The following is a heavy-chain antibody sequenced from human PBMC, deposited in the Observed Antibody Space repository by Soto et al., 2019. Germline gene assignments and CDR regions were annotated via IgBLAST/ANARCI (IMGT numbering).Heavy chain of an antibody. CDR1: GFTFSSYG. V-gene: IGHV3-30*03. CDR2: ISYDGSNK. CDR3: ASSFTVPAAIGY. J-gene: IGHJ4*02. D-gene: IGHD2-2*02. Sequence: GGSLRLSCAASGFTFSSYGMHWVRQAPGKGLEWVAVISYDGSNKYYADSVKGRFTISRDNSKNTLYLQMNSLRAEDTAVYYCASSFTVPAAIGYWGQGTLVTVS.